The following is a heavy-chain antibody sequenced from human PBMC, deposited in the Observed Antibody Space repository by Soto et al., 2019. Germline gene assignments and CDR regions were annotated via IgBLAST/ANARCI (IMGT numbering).Heavy chain of an antibody. V-gene: IGHV3-30*18. Sequence: QVVLVESGGGVVQSGRSLRLSCEASGFTFRHFAMHWVRQAPGKGLEWVAVISYDASEEYYADSVKGRFTISRDKSGDRLYLQMDSLRVEDTAVYYCAKAHYDVWCGTRDYFDSWGQGTLGTVSS. J-gene: IGHJ4*02. CDR1: GFTFRHFA. D-gene: IGHD3-3*01. CDR3: AKAHYDVWCGTRDYFDS. CDR2: ISYDASEE.